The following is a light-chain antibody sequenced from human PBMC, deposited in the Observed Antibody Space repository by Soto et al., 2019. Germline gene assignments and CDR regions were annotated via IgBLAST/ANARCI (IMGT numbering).Light chain of an antibody. CDR2: DAS. CDR1: QSISRY. V-gene: IGKV1-5*01. CDR3: QQYNDYSTWT. J-gene: IGKJ1*01. Sequence: DIQMTQSPSTLSASIGDRVTITCRASQSISRYLAWYQQKPGKAPKVLIWDASSLQRGVPSRFSGSGSGTEFTLTISSLQPVDFATYYCQQYNDYSTWTFGQGTKVDIK.